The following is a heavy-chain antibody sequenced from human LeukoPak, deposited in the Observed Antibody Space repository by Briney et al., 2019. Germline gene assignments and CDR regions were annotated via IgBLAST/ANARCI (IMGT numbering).Heavy chain of an antibody. V-gene: IGHV1-69*04. D-gene: IGHD5-18*01. CDR3: ARPTPSYGSNDAFDI. CDR1: GGSFSSYA. Sequence: SVKVSCKASGGSFSSYAISWVRQAPGQGLEWMGRIIPIIGIANYAQKFQGRVTITADKSTSTAYMELSSLRSEDTAVYYCARPTPSYGSNDAFDIWGQGTMVTVSS. J-gene: IGHJ3*02. CDR2: IIPIIGIA.